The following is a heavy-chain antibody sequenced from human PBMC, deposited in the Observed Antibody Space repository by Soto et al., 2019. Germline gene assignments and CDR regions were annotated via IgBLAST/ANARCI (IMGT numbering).Heavy chain of an antibody. CDR3: ARRQVDTAMVYYYYYGMDV. V-gene: IGHV3-33*01. J-gene: IGHJ6*02. D-gene: IGHD5-18*01. CDR1: GFTFSSYG. CDR2: IWYDGSNK. Sequence: GSLRLSCAASGFTFSSYGMHWVRQAPGKGLEWVAVIWYDGSNKYYADSVKGRFTISRDNSKNTLYLQMNSLRAEDTAVYYCARRQVDTAMVYYYYYGMDVWGQGTTVTVSS.